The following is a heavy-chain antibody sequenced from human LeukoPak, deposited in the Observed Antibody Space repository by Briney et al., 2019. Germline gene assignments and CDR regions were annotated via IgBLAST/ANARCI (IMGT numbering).Heavy chain of an antibody. CDR2: ISLNDGST. V-gene: IGHV3-23*01. CDR3: AKAMTSSTCYFDS. J-gene: IGHJ4*02. CDR1: GFTFRSYA. Sequence: PGGSLRLSCTASGFTFRSYAMNWVRQAPGKGLEWVSVISLNDGSTYYADSVRGRFTISRDNSKNTLFLQMNGLRAEDTAIYYCAKAMTSSTCYFDSWGQGTLVTVSS. D-gene: IGHD3-9*01.